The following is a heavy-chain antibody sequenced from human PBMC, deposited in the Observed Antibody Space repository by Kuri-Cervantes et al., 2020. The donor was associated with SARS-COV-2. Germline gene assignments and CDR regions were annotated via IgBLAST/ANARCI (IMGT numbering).Heavy chain of an antibody. CDR2: INPNSGGT. CDR3: ARASTYCSSTSCYDYSYMDV. D-gene: IGHD2-2*01. Sequence: ASVKVSCKASGYTFTGYYMHWVRQAPGQGLEWMGWINPNSGGTNYAQKFQGRVTMTRDTSISTAYMELSRLRSDDTAVYYCARASTYCSSTSCYDYSYMDVWGKGTTVTVSS. J-gene: IGHJ6*03. CDR1: GYTFTGYY. V-gene: IGHV1-2*02.